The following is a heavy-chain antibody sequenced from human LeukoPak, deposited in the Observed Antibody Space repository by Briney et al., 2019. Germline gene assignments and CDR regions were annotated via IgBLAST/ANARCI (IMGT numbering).Heavy chain of an antibody. CDR3: ARGSPSGYVGY. Sequence: RASVKVSCKASGYTFTSYAMHWVRQAPGQRLEWMGWINAGNGNTKYSQKFQGRVTITRDTSTSTVYMELSSLRSEDTAVYYCARGSPSGYVGYWGQGTLVTVSS. V-gene: IGHV1-3*01. CDR1: GYTFTSYA. D-gene: IGHD5-12*01. CDR2: INAGNGNT. J-gene: IGHJ4*02.